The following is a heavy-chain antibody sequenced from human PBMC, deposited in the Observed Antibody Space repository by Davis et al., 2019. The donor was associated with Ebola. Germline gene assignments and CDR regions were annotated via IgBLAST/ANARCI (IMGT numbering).Heavy chain of an antibody. CDR1: GGSISSHY. D-gene: IGHD3-3*01. V-gene: IGHV4-4*07. Sequence: SETLSLTCTVFGGSISSHYWSWTRQPAGKGLELIGRISPSGNPNYNPSLKTRVIMSLDTSKNQFSLKLSSVTAADTAVYYCARNVGFWSGLHFDYWGRGTLVTVSS. CDR3: ARNVGFWSGLHFDY. CDR2: ISPSGNP. J-gene: IGHJ4*02.